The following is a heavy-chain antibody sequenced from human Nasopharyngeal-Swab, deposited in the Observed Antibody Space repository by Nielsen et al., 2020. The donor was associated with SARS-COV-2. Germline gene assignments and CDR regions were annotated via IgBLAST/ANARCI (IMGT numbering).Heavy chain of an antibody. V-gene: IGHV4-34*01. CDR2: INHSGST. CDR1: GGSFSGYY. D-gene: IGHD5-18*01. CDR3: ARHTANTEG. J-gene: IGHJ4*02. Sequence: GSLRLSCAVYGGSFSGYYWSWIRQPPGKGLEWIGEINHSGSTNYNPSLKSRVTISVDTSKNQFSLKLSSVTAADTAVYYCARHTANTEGWGQGTLVTVSS.